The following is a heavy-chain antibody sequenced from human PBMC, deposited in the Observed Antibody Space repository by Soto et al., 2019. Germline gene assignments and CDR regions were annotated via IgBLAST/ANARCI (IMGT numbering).Heavy chain of an antibody. J-gene: IGHJ5*02. Sequence: SETLSLTCTVSGGSISSSSYYWGWIRQPPGKGLEWIGSIYYSGSTYYNPSLKSRVTISVDTSKNQFSLKLSSVTAADTAVYYCARVCYDFWSGYPGWFDPWGQGTLVTVSS. V-gene: IGHV4-39*01. D-gene: IGHD3-3*01. CDR1: GGSISSSSYY. CDR2: IYYSGST. CDR3: ARVCYDFWSGYPGWFDP.